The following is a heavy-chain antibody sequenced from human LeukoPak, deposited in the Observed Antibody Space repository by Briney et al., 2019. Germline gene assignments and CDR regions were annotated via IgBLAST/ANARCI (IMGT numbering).Heavy chain of an antibody. J-gene: IGHJ6*02. CDR3: ARGGGNYDTPPLGRMDV. Sequence: ASVKVSCKASGYTFTGYYMHWVRQAPGQGLEWMGWINPNSGGTNYAQKFQGRVTMTRDTSISTAYMELSRLRSDDTAVYYCARGGGNYDTPPLGRMDVWGQGTTVTVSS. CDR2: INPNSGGT. V-gene: IGHV1-2*02. D-gene: IGHD3-9*01. CDR1: GYTFTGYY.